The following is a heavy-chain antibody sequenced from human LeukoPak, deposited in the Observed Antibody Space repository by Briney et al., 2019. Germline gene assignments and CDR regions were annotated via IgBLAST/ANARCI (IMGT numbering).Heavy chain of an antibody. CDR2: IYDSGST. Sequence: SETLSPTCTVSGASINSYYWSWIRQPPGKGLEWIGCIYDSGSTDYNPSLKSRVTISVDTSKNQFSLKLTSVTAADTAMYYCARTSSSRLWGQGTLVTVSS. V-gene: IGHV4-59*01. D-gene: IGHD6-13*01. J-gene: IGHJ4*02. CDR1: GASINSYY. CDR3: ARTSSSRL.